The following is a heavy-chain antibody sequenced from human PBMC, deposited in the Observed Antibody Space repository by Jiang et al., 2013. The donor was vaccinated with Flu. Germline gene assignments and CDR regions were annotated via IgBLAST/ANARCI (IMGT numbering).Heavy chain of an antibody. CDR1: GGTFSSYA. V-gene: IGHV1-69*04. D-gene: IGHD2-15*01. Sequence: SGAEVKKPGSSVKVSCKASGGTFSSYAISWVRQAPGQGLEWMGRIIPILGIANYAQKFQGRVTITADKSTSTAYMELSSLRSEDTAVYYCARDRPGDCSGGSCYSQQYNWFDPWGQGTLVTVSS. J-gene: IGHJ5*02. CDR3: ARDRPGDCSGGSCYSQQYNWFDP. CDR2: IIPILGIA.